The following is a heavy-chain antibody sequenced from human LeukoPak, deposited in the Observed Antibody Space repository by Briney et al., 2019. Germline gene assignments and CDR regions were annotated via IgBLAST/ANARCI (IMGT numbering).Heavy chain of an antibody. CDR1: GSSFTTYK. CDR2: ISDTSSTF. Sequence: GGSLRLSCLASGSSFTTYKMNWVRQAPGKGLEWISYISDTSSTFVYADSVRGRFTISRDNAKNSLFLQMNSLRDEDTAVYYCARERYGIDYWGQGTLVTVSS. CDR3: ARERYGIDY. D-gene: IGHD1-1*01. V-gene: IGHV3-48*02. J-gene: IGHJ4*02.